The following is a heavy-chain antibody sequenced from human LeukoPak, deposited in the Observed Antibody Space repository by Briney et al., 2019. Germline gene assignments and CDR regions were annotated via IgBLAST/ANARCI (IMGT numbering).Heavy chain of an antibody. V-gene: IGHV1-24*01. CDR1: GYTLTELS. CDR2: FDPEDGET. J-gene: IGHJ6*02. CDR3: ATETGPLRFLEWLAGDAGPYYYYGMDV. D-gene: IGHD3-3*01. Sequence: ASVKVSCKVSGYTLTELSMHWVRQAPGKGLEWMGGFDPEDGETIYAQKFQGRVTMTEDTSTDTAYMELSSLRSEDTAVYYCATETGPLRFLEWLAGDAGPYYYYGMDVWGQGTTVTVSS.